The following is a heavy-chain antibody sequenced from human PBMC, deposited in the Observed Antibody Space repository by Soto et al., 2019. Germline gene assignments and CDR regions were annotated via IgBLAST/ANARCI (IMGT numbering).Heavy chain of an antibody. V-gene: IGHV2-5*02. Sequence: GSGPTLVNPTQTLTLTCTFSGFSLSTSGVGVGWIRQPPGKALEWLALIYWDDDKRYSPSLKSRLTITKDTSKNQVVLTMTNMDPVDTATYYCAHRRWGRSGWYGPTLDYWGQGTLVTVSS. D-gene: IGHD6-19*01. CDR3: AHRRWGRSGWYGPTLDY. J-gene: IGHJ4*02. CDR1: GFSLSTSGVG. CDR2: IYWDDDK.